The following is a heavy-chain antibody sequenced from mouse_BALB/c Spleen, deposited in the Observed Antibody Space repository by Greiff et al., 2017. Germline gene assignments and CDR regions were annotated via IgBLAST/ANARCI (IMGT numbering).Heavy chain of an antibody. CDR1: GFTFSDFY. CDR3: ARDAPWDRGFAY. J-gene: IGHJ3*01. V-gene: IGHV7-1*02. Sequence: EVKVVESGGGLVQPGGSLRLSCATSGFTFSDFYMEWVRQPPGKRLEWIAASRNKANDYTTEYSASVKGRFIVSRDTSQSILYLQMNALRAEDTAIYYCARDAPWDRGFAYWGQGTLVTVSA. CDR2: SRNKANDYTT. D-gene: IGHD4-1*01.